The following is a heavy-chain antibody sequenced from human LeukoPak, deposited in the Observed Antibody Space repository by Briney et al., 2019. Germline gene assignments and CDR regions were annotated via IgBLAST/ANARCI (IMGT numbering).Heavy chain of an antibody. CDR2: IIPIFGIA. CDR3: ARDSGSSETLDY. CDR1: GGTFSSYA. Sequence: ASVKVSCKASGGTFSSYAISWVRQAPGQGLEWMGRIIPIFGIANYAQKFQGRVTITADKSTSTAYMELSSLRSEDTAVYYYARDSGSSETLDYWGQGTLVTVSS. D-gene: IGHD6-6*01. J-gene: IGHJ4*02. V-gene: IGHV1-69*04.